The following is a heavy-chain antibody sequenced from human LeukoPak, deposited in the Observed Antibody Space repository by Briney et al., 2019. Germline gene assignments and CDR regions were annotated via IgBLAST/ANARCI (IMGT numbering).Heavy chain of an antibody. CDR3: ARDRDGIALIRDRRYYYMDV. D-gene: IGHD3-10*01. CDR2: ISGSTGST. CDR1: GFSFSNYA. J-gene: IGHJ6*03. Sequence: GGSLRLSCAASGFSFSNYAMTWVRQAPGKGLEWVSSISGSTGSTYYADSVKGRFTISRDNAKNSLYLQMNSLRAEDTAVYYCARDRDGIALIRDRRYYYMDVWGKGTTVTVSS. V-gene: IGHV3-23*01.